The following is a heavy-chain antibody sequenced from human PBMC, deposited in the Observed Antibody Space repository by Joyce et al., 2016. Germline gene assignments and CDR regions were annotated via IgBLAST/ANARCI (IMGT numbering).Heavy chain of an antibody. D-gene: IGHD3-22*01. Sequence: QVQLVQSGAEVKKPGSSVKVSCKASGGTLSKYTISWVRQAPGQGLEWMGRIIPILGIANFAQKFQGRVTLSADRSTDTAYMELSSLRFEDTAIYYCARDDFYDRTDYREYFQHWGQGTLVTVSS. CDR2: IIPILGIA. V-gene: IGHV1-69*08. J-gene: IGHJ1*01. CDR3: ARDDFYDRTDYREYFQH. CDR1: GGTLSKYT.